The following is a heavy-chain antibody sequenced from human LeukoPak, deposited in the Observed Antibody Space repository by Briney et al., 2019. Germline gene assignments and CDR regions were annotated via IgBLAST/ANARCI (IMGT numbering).Heavy chain of an antibody. CDR3: AHSKTYYDILTGQVPYYYYYMDV. D-gene: IGHD3-9*01. V-gene: IGHV2-5*01. Sequence: SGPTLVNPTQTLTLTCTFSGFSLSTSGVGVGWIRQPPGKALEWLALIYWNDDKRYSPSLKSRPTITKDTSKNQVVLTMTNMDPVDTATYYCAHSKTYYDILTGQVPYYYYYMDVWGKGTTVTVSS. CDR2: IYWNDDK. J-gene: IGHJ6*03. CDR1: GFSLSTSGVG.